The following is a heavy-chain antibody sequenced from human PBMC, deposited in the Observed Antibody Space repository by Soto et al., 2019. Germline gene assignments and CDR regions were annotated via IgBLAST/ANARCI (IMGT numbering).Heavy chain of an antibody. CDR3: ARSLYDYVWGSYRFNWFDP. V-gene: IGHV4-59*01. D-gene: IGHD3-16*02. CDR1: GGSISSYY. CDR2: IYYSGST. Sequence: LSLTCTVSGGSISSYYWSWIRQPPGKGLEWIGYIYYSGSTNYNPSLKSRVTISVDTSKNQFSLKLSSVTAADTAVYYCARSLYDYVWGSYRFNWFDPWGQGTLVTVSS. J-gene: IGHJ5*02.